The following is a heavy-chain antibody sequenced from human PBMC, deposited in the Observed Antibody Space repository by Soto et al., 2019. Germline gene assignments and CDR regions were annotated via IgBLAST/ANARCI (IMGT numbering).Heavy chain of an antibody. CDR1: GDTFSKYD. J-gene: IGHJ4*02. D-gene: IGHD3-22*01. CDR3: ARVKGLRGSDVITSYFES. V-gene: IGHV1-69*01. CDR2: IIPIFDTA. Sequence: QVQLVQSGAEVKKPGSSVNVSCRASGDTFSKYDISWVRQAPGQGLEWMGGIIPIFDTAKYAQKFHGRVSITADVSTRKAYLELSNVKSEDTAVYFCARVKGLRGSDVITSYFESWGQGTLVTVSS.